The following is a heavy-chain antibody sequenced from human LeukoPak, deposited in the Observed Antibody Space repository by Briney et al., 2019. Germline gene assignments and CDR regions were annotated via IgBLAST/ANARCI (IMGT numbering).Heavy chain of an antibody. V-gene: IGHV3-23*01. CDR3: AKHIVGARSLDP. J-gene: IGHJ5*02. Sequence: GGSLRLSCAASGFTFKSYGMTWVRQVPGKGLEWVSSITGSGGSTKYADSVNGRFTISRDNSKNTLSLQMTGLRVEDTAVYYCAKHIVGARSLDPWGQGTLVTVSS. CDR1: GFTFKSYG. D-gene: IGHD1-26*01. CDR2: ITGSGGST.